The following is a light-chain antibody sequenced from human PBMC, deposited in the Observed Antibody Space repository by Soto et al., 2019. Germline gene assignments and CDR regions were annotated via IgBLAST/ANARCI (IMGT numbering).Light chain of an antibody. V-gene: IGKV3-20*01. Sequence: DSVLTKSPGYLAVAPGERGTIYCRASQSVSSNHLAWYQQKPGQAPRLLIYGGSSRATGIPVRFSCSGSETDFTLTITRLEPEDFPMYYCQQYSSSRTFAQGTKVDIK. CDR3: QQYSSSRT. J-gene: IGKJ1*01. CDR1: QSVSSNH. CDR2: GGS.